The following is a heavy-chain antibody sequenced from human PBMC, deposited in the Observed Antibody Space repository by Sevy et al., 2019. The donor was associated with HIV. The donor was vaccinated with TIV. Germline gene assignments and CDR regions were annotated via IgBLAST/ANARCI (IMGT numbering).Heavy chain of an antibody. Sequence: SETLSLTCTVSGGSISSGDYYWSWIRQPPGKGLEWIGYIYYSGSTYYNPSLKSRVTISVDTSKNKFSLKLSSVTAADTAVYYCARLDENCSGGSCYGMDVWGQGTTVTVSS. D-gene: IGHD2-15*01. V-gene: IGHV4-30-4*01. CDR3: ARLDENCSGGSCYGMDV. CDR2: IYYSGST. CDR1: GGSISSGDYY. J-gene: IGHJ6*02.